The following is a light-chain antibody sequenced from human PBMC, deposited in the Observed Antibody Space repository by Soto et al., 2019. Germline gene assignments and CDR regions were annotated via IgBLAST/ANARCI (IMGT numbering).Light chain of an antibody. Sequence: DIQMTQSPSTLSASVGDRVTITCRASQSISSWLAWYQQKPGKAPKLLIYKASSLESGVPSRFSGSGSETEFTLTISSLQPDDFATYYCQQYNSFPTFGQGTKVEIK. CDR2: KAS. CDR3: QQYNSFPT. J-gene: IGKJ1*01. CDR1: QSISSW. V-gene: IGKV1-5*03.